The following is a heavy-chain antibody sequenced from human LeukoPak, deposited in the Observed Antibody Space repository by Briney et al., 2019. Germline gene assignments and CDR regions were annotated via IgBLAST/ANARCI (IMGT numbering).Heavy chain of an antibody. CDR2: IYYSGST. D-gene: IGHD6-19*01. CDR1: GGSISSGGYY. CDR3: ARKGSSGWIFDY. V-gene: IGHV4-31*03. J-gene: IGHJ4*02. Sequence: SETLFLTCTVSGGSISSGGYYWRWMRQHPGKGLEWIGYIYYSGSTYYNPSRKSRVTISVDTSKNQFSLKLSSVTAADTAVYYCARKGSSGWIFDYWGQGTLVTVSS.